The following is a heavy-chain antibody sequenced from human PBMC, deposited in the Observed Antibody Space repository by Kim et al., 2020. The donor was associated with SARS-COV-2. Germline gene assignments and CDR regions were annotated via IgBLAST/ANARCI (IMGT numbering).Heavy chain of an antibody. D-gene: IGHD2-2*01. J-gene: IGHJ4*02. Sequence: SETLSLTCAVYGGSFSGYYWSWIRQPPGKGLEWIGEINHSGSTNYNPSLKSRVTISVDTSKNQFSLKLSSVTAADTAVYYCARGDVVVPAAIFDYWGQGTLVTVSS. CDR2: INHSGST. CDR3: ARGDVVVPAAIFDY. CDR1: GGSFSGYY. V-gene: IGHV4-34*01.